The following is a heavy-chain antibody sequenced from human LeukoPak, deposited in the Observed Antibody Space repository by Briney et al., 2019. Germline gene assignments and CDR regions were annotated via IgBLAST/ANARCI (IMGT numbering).Heavy chain of an antibody. CDR2: IKHDGGVK. D-gene: IGHD6-13*01. CDR3: AKGALQRYSAAAVDY. Sequence: PGGSLRLSCAASGFIFSNYWMSWVRQAPGKGLEWVANIKHDGGVKYYVDSLKGRFTISRDNAKNSLYLQMNSLRAEDTALYYCAKGALQRYSAAAVDYWGQGTLVTVSS. V-gene: IGHV3-7*03. CDR1: GFIFSNYW. J-gene: IGHJ4*02.